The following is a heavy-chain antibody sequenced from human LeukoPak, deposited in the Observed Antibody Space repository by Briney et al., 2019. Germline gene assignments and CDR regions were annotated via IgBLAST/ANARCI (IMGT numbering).Heavy chain of an antibody. CDR3: ASFNTAMARGKKAIDY. J-gene: IGHJ4*02. CDR2: IYYSGST. V-gene: IGHV4-39*01. Sequence: SETLSITCTVSGGSISSSSYYWGWIRQPPGKGLEWIGSIYYSGSTYYNPSLKSRVTISVDTSKNQFSLKLSSVTAADTAVYYCASFNTAMARGKKAIDYWGQGTLVTVSS. D-gene: IGHD5-18*01. CDR1: GGSISSSSYY.